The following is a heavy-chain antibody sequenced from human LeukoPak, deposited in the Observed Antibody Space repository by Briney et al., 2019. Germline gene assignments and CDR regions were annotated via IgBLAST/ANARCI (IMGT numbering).Heavy chain of an antibody. CDR3: ARGPVRDY. CDR2: ISTSGSTI. Sequence: GGPRSPSGKAPGFTFINFGLNWVRQAPGKGLEWVSYISTSGSTIKYADSVKGRFTISRDNAKNSLYLQMNSLRAEDTAVYYCARGPVRDYWGQGTLVTVSS. CDR1: GFTFINFG. V-gene: IGHV3-48*04. J-gene: IGHJ4*02. D-gene: IGHD4-17*01.